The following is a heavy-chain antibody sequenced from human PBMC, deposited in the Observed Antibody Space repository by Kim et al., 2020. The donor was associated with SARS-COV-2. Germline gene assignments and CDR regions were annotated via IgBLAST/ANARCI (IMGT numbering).Heavy chain of an antibody. Sequence: SVKVSCKASGGTFSSYAISWVRQAPGQGLEWMGRIIPILGIANYAQKFQGRVTITADKSTSTAYMELSSLRSEDTAVYYCARDRGYSYGPYFDIWGQGTMVTVSS. CDR1: GGTFSSYA. J-gene: IGHJ3*02. D-gene: IGHD5-18*01. CDR2: IIPILGIA. V-gene: IGHV1-69*04. CDR3: ARDRGYSYGPYFDI.